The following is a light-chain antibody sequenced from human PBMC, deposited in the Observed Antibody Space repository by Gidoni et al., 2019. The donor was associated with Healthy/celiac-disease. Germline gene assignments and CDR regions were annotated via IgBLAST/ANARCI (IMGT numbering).Light chain of an antibody. V-gene: IGKV3-20*01. J-gene: IGKJ3*01. CDR2: GAS. Sequence: MVLTQSPGTLSLSPGERATLSCRASQSVSSSYLAWYQQKPGQAPRLHIYGASSRATCIPDRFSGRGSGTDFTLTISRLEPEDFAVYYCQHRGFTFGPGTKVDIK. CDR3: QHRGFT. CDR1: QSVSSSY.